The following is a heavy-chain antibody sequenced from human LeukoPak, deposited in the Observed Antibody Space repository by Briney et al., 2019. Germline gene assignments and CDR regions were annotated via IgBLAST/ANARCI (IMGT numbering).Heavy chain of an antibody. D-gene: IGHD6-19*01. V-gene: IGHV3-49*04. CDR3: TRASGSYSSGWYAVY. Sequence: GGSLRLSCTASGFTFCDYAMRWGRQAPGKGGEWGGFIRSKAYGGKTEYAASVKGRFTISRDDSKSIAYLQMNSLKTEDTAVYHCTRASGSYSSGWYAVYWGQGPLVTVSS. CDR2: IRSKAYGGKT. J-gene: IGHJ4*02. CDR1: GFTFCDYA.